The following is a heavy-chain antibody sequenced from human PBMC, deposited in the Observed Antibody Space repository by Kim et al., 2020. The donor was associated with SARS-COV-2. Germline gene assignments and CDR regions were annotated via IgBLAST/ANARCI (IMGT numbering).Heavy chain of an antibody. D-gene: IGHD2-2*01. V-gene: IGHV3-49*03. CDR2: IRSKAYGGTT. Sequence: GGSLRLSCTASGFTFGDYAMSWFRQAPGKGLEWVGFIRSKAYGGTTEYAASVKGRFTISRDDSKSIAYLQMNSLKTEDTAVYYCTTTLRSSTSYIVDGMDVWGQGTTVTVSS. J-gene: IGHJ6*02. CDR3: TTTLRSSTSYIVDGMDV. CDR1: GFTFGDYA.